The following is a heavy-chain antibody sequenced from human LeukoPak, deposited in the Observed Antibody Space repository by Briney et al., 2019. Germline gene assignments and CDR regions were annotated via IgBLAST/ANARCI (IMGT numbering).Heavy chain of an antibody. CDR1: GGTFSSYA. J-gene: IGHJ4*02. Sequence: GASVKVSCKASGGTFSSYAISWVRQAPGQGLEWMGRIIPILGIANYAQKFQGRVTITADKSTSTAYMELRSLRSDDTAVYYCTRDVNSGSYYGYWGQGTLVTVSS. D-gene: IGHD1-26*01. CDR2: IIPILGIA. V-gene: IGHV1-69*04. CDR3: TRDVNSGSYYGY.